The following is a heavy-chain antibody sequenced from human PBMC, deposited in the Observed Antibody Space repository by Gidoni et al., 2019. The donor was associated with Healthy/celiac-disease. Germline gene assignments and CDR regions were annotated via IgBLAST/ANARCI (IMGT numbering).Heavy chain of an antibody. J-gene: IGHJ6*02. Sequence: QLVESGGGVVQPGRSLRLSCAASGFTFSSYGMHWVRQAPGKGLEWVAVIWYDGSNKYYADSVKGRFTISRDNSKNTLYLQMNSLRAEDTAVYYCARDGVIAARLWDYYYYGMDVWGQGTTVTVSS. CDR2: IWYDGSNK. V-gene: IGHV3-33*01. D-gene: IGHD6-6*01. CDR3: ARDGVIAARLWDYYYYGMDV. CDR1: GFTFSSYG.